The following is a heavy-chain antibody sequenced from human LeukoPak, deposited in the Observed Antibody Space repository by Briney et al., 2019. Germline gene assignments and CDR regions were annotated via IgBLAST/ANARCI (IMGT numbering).Heavy chain of an antibody. V-gene: IGHV4-31*03. CDR3: AGEIVLGYCSGGSCRYFDF. Sequence: PSETLSLTCTVSGGSLSSGGYYWSWFRQHPGKGLEWIGYIYYSRSTYYNPSLKSRVTISVDTSKNQFSLKLSSVTAADTAVYYCAGEIVLGYCSGGSCRYFDFWGQGTLVTVSS. J-gene: IGHJ4*02. CDR1: GGSLSSGGYY. D-gene: IGHD2-15*01. CDR2: IYYSRST.